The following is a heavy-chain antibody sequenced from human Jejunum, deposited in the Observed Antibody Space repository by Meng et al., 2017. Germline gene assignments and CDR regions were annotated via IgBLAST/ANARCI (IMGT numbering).Heavy chain of an antibody. CDR1: GGSISDSNW. V-gene: IGHV4-4*02. CDR2: IYHTGST. Sequence: QVYLPESGRRLVYPSGTPSLTCAVSGGSISDSNWWSWVRQPPGKELEWIGEIYHTGSTNYNPSLKSRVTMSLDKSKNQFFLDLTSVTAADTAVYYCARDLLGPAIAASGYFDPWGQGTLVTVSS. J-gene: IGHJ5*02. D-gene: IGHD5-12*01. CDR3: ARDLLGPAIAASGYFDP.